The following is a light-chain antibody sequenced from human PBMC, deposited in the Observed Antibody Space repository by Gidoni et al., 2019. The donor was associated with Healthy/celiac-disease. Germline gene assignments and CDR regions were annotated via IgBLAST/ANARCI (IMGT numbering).Light chain of an antibody. CDR2: WAS. J-gene: IGKJ4*01. Sequence: DIVMTQSPDSLAGSVGERATINCKSSQSVLYSSSNKNYVAWYQQKPGQPPTLLIYWASTRESGVPARFSGSGSGTDFTLTISSLQAEYVAVYYCQQYYSTPLTFGGXTKVEIK. CDR1: QSVLYSSSNKNY. V-gene: IGKV4-1*01. CDR3: QQYYSTPLT.